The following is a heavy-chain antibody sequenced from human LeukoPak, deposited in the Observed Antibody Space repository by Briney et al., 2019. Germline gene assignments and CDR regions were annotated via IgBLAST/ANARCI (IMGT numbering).Heavy chain of an antibody. J-gene: IGHJ6*03. V-gene: IGHV3-23*01. D-gene: IGHD3-10*01. Sequence: GGSLRLSCVASGFTFSNYAMSWVRQAPGKGLEWVSSISGSATAYYADSVQGRFTISGDNYKNTLYLQMNSLRAEDSAVYYCARVYYGSGSLHYYYYYMDVWGKGTTVTISS. CDR3: ARVYYGSGSLHYYYYYMDV. CDR1: GFTFSNYA. CDR2: ISGSATA.